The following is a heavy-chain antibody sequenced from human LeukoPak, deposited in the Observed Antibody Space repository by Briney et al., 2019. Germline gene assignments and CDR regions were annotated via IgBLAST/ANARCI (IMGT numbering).Heavy chain of an antibody. CDR3: ARGRADYYDD. V-gene: IGHV3-7*01. CDR2: IKRDGSEK. Sequence: GGSLRLSSAASGFAFSSYWMSWVRQAPGRGLEWVANIKRDGSEKYYVDSVKVRFTSSRDNAKNSLYLQMNSLRAEDTAVYYCARGRADYYDDWGQGTLVTVSS. J-gene: IGHJ4*02. CDR1: GFAFSSYW.